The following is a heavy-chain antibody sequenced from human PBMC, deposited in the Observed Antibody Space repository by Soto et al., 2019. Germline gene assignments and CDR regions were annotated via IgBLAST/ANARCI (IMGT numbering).Heavy chain of an antibody. CDR2: IDPSDSYT. J-gene: IGHJ5*02. D-gene: IGHD4-17*01. V-gene: IGHV5-10-1*01. CDR1: GYSFTSYW. CDR3: ARVGHYGDSPNWFDP. Sequence: GESLKISCKGSGYSFTSYWISWVRQMPGKGLEWMGRIDPSDSYTNYSPSFQGHVTISADKSISTAYLQWSSLKASDTAMYYCARVGHYGDSPNWFDPWGQGTLGTV.